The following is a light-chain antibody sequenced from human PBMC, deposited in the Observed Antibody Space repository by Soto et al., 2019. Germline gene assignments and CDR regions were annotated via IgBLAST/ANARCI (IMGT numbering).Light chain of an antibody. CDR1: QSVSGNY. CDR2: GAS. J-gene: IGKJ4*01. V-gene: IGKV3-20*01. CDR3: HQYGSSPLPGGSPLP. Sequence: ENVLTQSPGTLSLSPGERATLSCRASQSVSGNYLAWYQHKPGQAPRLLIYGASSRATGIADRFSGSGSGTDFTLTISRLDPEDFAVYYCHQYGSSPLPGGSPLPFGGGTNVEIK.